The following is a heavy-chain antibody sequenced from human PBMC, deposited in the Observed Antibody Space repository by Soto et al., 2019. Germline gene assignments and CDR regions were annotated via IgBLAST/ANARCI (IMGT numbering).Heavy chain of an antibody. J-gene: IGHJ6*02. Sequence: EVQLVEPGGGLVKPGGSLRLSCAASGFTFSSYSMNWVRQAPGKGLEWVSSISSSSSYIYYADSVKGRFTISRDNAKNSLYLQMHSLRAEDTAVYYCARGRGAAGTDSVQYYGMDVWGQGTTVTVSS. V-gene: IGHV3-21*01. D-gene: IGHD6-13*01. CDR2: ISSSSSYI. CDR1: GFTFSSYS. CDR3: ARGRGAAGTDSVQYYGMDV.